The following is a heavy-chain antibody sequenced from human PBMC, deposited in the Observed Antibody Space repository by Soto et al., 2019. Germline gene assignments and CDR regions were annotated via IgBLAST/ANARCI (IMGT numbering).Heavy chain of an antibody. J-gene: IGHJ5*02. CDR1: GYTFTSYA. D-gene: IGHD3-10*01. Sequence: ASVKVSCKACGYTFTSYAMHWVRQAPGQRLEWMGWINAGNGNTKYSQKFQGRVTITRDTSASTAYMELSSLRSEDTAVYYCARDRPLGSGGYHTYNWFDPWGQGTLVTVSS. CDR2: INAGNGNT. V-gene: IGHV1-3*01. CDR3: ARDRPLGSGGYHTYNWFDP.